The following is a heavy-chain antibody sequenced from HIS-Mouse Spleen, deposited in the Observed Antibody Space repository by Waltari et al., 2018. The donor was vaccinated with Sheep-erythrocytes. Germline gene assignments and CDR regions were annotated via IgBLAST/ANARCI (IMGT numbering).Heavy chain of an antibody. D-gene: IGHD3-22*01. CDR2: IYYSGST. J-gene: IGHJ4*02. V-gene: IGHV4-39*01. CDR1: GGSISSSSYY. Sequence: QLQLQESGPGLVKPSETLSLTCTVPGGSISSSSYYWGWIRQPPGKGLEWNGSIYYSGSTYYNPSLKSRVTISVDTSKNQFSLKLSSVTAADTAVYYCARLYYYDSSGYYFDYWGQGTLVTVSS. CDR3: ARLYYYDSSGYYFDY.